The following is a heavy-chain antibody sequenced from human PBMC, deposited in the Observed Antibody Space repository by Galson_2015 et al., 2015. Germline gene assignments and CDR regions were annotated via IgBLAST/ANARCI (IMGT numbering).Heavy chain of an antibody. Sequence: SLRLSCAASGFTFSNYWMHWVRQAPGKGLVCVSRINSDGSTTSYAGSVKGRFTISRDNAKNTLYLQINSLRADDTAVYYCAGEFYYDRSVYYGDYFDYWGQGTLVTVSS. V-gene: IGHV3-74*01. CDR3: AGEFYYDRSVYYGDYFDY. CDR1: GFTFSNYW. D-gene: IGHD3-22*01. J-gene: IGHJ4*02. CDR2: INSDGSTT.